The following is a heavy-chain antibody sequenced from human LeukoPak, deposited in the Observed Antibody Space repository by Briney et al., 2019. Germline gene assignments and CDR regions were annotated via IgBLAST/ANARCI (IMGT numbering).Heavy chain of an antibody. CDR1: GGSISSSY. Sequence: SETLSLTCTVSGGSISSSYWSWVRQTPGKGLEWIGYIHYTGSTNYYPSLKSRVTISVDTSKNQFSLKLRSVTVADTAVYNCATGIGTAGDYYYYMDVWGKGTTVTVSS. D-gene: IGHD6-13*01. CDR2: IHYTGST. J-gene: IGHJ6*03. CDR3: ATGIGTAGDYYYYMDV. V-gene: IGHV4-59*01.